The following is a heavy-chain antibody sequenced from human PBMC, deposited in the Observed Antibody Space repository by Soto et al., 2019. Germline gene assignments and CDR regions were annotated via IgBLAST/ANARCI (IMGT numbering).Heavy chain of an antibody. CDR2: IIPLFHAT. Sequence: QVQLVQSGAQVKKPGSSVRVSCRASGGNFSNNAISWVRQAPGHGVAWMGGIIPLFHATDYAQRFQGRVTFTADESTSTVFMELSSLRFEDTAVYYCARDRGDHGLDVWGQGTTVTVSS. D-gene: IGHD3-10*01. V-gene: IGHV1-69*01. CDR3: ARDRGDHGLDV. CDR1: GGNFSNNA. J-gene: IGHJ6*02.